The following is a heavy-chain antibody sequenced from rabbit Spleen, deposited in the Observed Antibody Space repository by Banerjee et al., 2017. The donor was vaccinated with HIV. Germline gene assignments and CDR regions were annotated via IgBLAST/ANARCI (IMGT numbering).Heavy chain of an antibody. V-gene: IGHV1S45*01. CDR2: INVSSGGA. CDR3: ARDTGSSFSSYGMDL. J-gene: IGHJ6*01. Sequence: QEQLVESGGGLVKPGGSLALTCKASGFSLSYNNVMCWVRQAPGKGLEWIGCINVSSGGAAYATWAKGRFTISKTSSTTVTLQMTSLTAADTATYFCARDTGSSFSSYGMDLWGQGTLVTVS. CDR1: GFSLSYNNV. D-gene: IGHD8-1*01.